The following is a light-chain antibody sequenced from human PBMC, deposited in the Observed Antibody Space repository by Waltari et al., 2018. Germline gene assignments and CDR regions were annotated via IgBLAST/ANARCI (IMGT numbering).Light chain of an antibody. CDR2: DVS. CDR1: SSDVGGYNY. Sequence: QSALTQPASVSGSPGQSITISCTGTSSDVGGYNYVSWYQQHPSRAPKLMVYDVSNRPSWVSNRFSGSKSGNTASLTISGLQAEDEADYYCSSYTSSSTVVFGGGTKLTVL. V-gene: IGLV2-14*03. CDR3: SSYTSSSTVV. J-gene: IGLJ2*01.